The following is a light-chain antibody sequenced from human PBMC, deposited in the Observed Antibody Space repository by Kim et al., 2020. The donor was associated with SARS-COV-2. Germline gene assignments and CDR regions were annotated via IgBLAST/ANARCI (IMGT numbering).Light chain of an antibody. CDR3: HVWDRSPAHLSL. V-gene: IGLV3-21*04. CDR1: PLGHNS. CDR2: YHP. J-gene: IGLJ2*01. Sequence: PGQSAAFPVGAAPLGHNSLHFYPQKPRHAPVFFISYHPDLPSQIPERFSDSKSGNSATLSISSVEARDEADYYCHVWDRSPAHLSLFGRGPKLTVL.